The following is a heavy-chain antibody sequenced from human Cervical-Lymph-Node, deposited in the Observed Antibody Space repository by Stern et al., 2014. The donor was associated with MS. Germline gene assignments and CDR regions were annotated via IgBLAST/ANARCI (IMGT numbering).Heavy chain of an antibody. CDR2: IYWDDDK. CDR1: GFSLSTSGVG. CDR3: AHRLQSTAAAGWSWGDFDY. V-gene: IGHV2-5*02. D-gene: IGHD6-13*01. Sequence: VTLRESGPTLVKPTQTLTLTCTFSGFSLSTSGVGVGWIRQPPGKALEWLSIIYWDDDKRSNPSLRTRSTIPKDTSKNQVVLTMTNMDPVDTATYYWAHRLQSTAAAGWSWGDFDYWGQGTLVTVSS. J-gene: IGHJ4*02.